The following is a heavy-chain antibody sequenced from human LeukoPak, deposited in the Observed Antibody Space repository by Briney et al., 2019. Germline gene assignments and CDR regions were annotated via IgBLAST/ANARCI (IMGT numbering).Heavy chain of an antibody. J-gene: IGHJ4*02. D-gene: IGHD5-24*01. Sequence: GGSLRLSCAASGFAFSSYWMTWVRQAPGKGLEWVANIKEDGMMKFYVDSVKGRFTISRDNAKNSLYLQTNSLRAEDTAVYYCARDGGRRDDYWGQGTLVTVSS. V-gene: IGHV3-7*01. CDR1: GFAFSSYW. CDR3: ARDGGRRDDY. CDR2: IKEDGMMK.